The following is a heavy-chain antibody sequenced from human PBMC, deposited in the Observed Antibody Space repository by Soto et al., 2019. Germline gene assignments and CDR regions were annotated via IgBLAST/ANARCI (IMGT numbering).Heavy chain of an antibody. D-gene: IGHD3-3*01. CDR3: ARGPRVTIFGVIIERGGAPDV. V-gene: IGHV3-30*01. CDR1: GFNISIYS. J-gene: IGHJ3*01. CDR2: MSFDGNKK. Sequence: QEQLVESGGGVVQPGRSLRLSCAASGFNISIYSMHWVRQAPGKGLDWVTVMSFDGNKKYYADSVQGRFTISRDTSKNTLYLQMNSLSVDDTAVYYCARGPRVTIFGVIIERGGAPDVWGQGTLVTVSS.